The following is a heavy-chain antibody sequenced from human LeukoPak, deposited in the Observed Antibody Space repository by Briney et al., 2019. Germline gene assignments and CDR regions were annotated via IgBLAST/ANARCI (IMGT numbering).Heavy chain of an antibody. CDR1: GGTFSSYA. V-gene: IGHV1-69*13. J-gene: IGHJ4*02. D-gene: IGHD3-22*01. Sequence: SVKLSCKASGGTFSSYAISWVRQAPGQGLEWMGGIIPIFGTANYAQKFQGRVTITADESASTAYMELSSLRSEDTAVYYCAREDSSGYYCAYWGQGTLVTVSS. CDR2: IIPIFGTA. CDR3: AREDSSGYYCAY.